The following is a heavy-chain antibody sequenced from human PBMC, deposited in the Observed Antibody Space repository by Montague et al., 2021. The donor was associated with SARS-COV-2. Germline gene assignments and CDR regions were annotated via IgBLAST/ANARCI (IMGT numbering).Heavy chain of an antibody. J-gene: IGHJ4*02. CDR2: IYYSGST. V-gene: IGHV4-59*05. D-gene: IGHD2-2*01. CDR1: GGSISTYY. Sequence: SETLSLTCTVSGGSISTYYWTWIRQSPGKGLEWIGSIYYSGSTXXXPSXXXRVTISVDTSKNQFSLYLSSVTTADTAVYYCARFYRVLPADCFDDWGQGTLVTVSS. CDR3: ARFYRVLPADCFDD.